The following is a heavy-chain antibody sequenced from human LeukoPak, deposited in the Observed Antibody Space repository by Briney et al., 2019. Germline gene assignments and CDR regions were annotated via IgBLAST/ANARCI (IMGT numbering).Heavy chain of an antibody. Sequence: GGSLRLSCAASGFAFSNYAMSWVRQAPGKGLEWVSSLSGGGDSRYYADSVMGRFTISRDNSKNTLYLQMNSLRAEDTAVYYCAKAVRSMVTGGGYFDSWGQGALVTVSS. CDR3: AKAVRSMVTGGGYFDS. CDR2: LSGGGDSR. V-gene: IGHV3-23*01. D-gene: IGHD3-10*01. CDR1: GFAFSNYA. J-gene: IGHJ4*02.